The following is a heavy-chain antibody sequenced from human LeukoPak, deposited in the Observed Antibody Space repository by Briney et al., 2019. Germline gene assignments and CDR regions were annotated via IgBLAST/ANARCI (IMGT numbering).Heavy chain of an antibody. CDR1: GFTFSSYG. Sequence: GRSLRLSCAASGFTFSSYGMHWVRQAPGKGLEWVAVIWYDGSNKYYADSVKGRFTISRGNSKNTLYLQMNSLRAEDTAVYYCARDSGSYHFDYWGQGTLVTVSS. CDR2: IWYDGSNK. J-gene: IGHJ4*02. CDR3: ARDSGSYHFDY. V-gene: IGHV3-33*01. D-gene: IGHD1-26*01.